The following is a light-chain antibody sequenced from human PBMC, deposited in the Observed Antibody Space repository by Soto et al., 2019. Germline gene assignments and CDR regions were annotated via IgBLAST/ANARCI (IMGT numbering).Light chain of an antibody. J-gene: IGKJ1*01. CDR2: GAS. CDR3: QRYNTVPWT. V-gene: IGKV1-27*01. Sequence: DIQMTQSPSSLSAFVGDRVTITCRASLAIRNYLAWYQQKPGKVPKLLIYGASTLQSGVPSRFAGSGSGTEFSLTITSLQPEDVATYYCQRYNTVPWTFGQGTKVEIK. CDR1: LAIRNY.